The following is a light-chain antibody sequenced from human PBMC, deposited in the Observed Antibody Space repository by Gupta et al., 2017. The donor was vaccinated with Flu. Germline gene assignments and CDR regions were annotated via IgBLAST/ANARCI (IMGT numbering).Light chain of an antibody. CDR3: CEHTRSDTGV. J-gene: IGLJ3*02. Sequence: QSVLTHPASVSGSPVQPITISCTGTSNDVGYYNLVSWYQQRPAPDPIVCNYENAQRPSAASVCGSGSESGTTVSITIAGPVEEDESYYDCCEHTRSDTGVFGGGTKLTVL. CDR2: ENA. CDR1: SNDVGYYNL. V-gene: IGLV2-23*01.